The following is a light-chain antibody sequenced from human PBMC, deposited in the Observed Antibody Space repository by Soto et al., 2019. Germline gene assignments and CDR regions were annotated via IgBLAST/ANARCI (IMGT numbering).Light chain of an antibody. CDR2: DVT. J-gene: IGLJ1*01. CDR3: SSYTTSNTRQIV. V-gene: IGLV2-14*03. CDR1: SSDVGGYNY. Sequence: QSVLTQPASVSGAPGQSITISCTGTSSDVGGYNYVSWYQHHPGKAPKLIIYDVTNRPSGVSNPFSGSKSGNTASLTISGLQPGDEADYYCSSYTTSNTRQIVFGTGTKVTV.